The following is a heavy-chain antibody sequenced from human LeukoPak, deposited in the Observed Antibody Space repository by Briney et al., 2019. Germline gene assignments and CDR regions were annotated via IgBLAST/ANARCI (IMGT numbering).Heavy chain of an antibody. CDR2: IKQDGGEK. D-gene: IGHD2/OR15-2a*01. Sequence: GGSLRLSCAASGFSFSSHWMSWVRQAPGEGLEWVANIKQDGGEKYYVDSVKGRFAISRDNAKNLLYLEMNSLSAEDTALYYCARERWAEYYLDYWGQGTLVTVSS. V-gene: IGHV3-7*01. CDR3: ARERWAEYYLDY. CDR1: GFSFSSHW. J-gene: IGHJ4*02.